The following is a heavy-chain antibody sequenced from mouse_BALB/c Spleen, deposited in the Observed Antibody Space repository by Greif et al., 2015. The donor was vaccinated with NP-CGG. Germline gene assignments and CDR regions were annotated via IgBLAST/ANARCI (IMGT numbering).Heavy chain of an antibody. CDR3: ARRTGTEAMDY. CDR1: GYTFTDYY. CDR2: IYPGSGNT. Sequence: VQLQQSGPELVKPGASVKISCKAPGYTFTDYYINWVKQKPGQGLEWIGWIYPGSGNTKYNEKFKGKATLTVDTSSSTVFMQLSSLTSEDTAVYFCARRTGTEAMDYWGQGTSVTVSS. V-gene: IGHV1-84*02. D-gene: IGHD4-1*01. J-gene: IGHJ4*01.